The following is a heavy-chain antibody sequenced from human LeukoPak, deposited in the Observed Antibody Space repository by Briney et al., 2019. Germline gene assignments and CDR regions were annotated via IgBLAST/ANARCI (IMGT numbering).Heavy chain of an antibody. CDR2: ISYDGSNK. Sequence: GGSLRLSCAASGFTFSSYAMPWVRQAPGKGLEWVAVISYDGSNKYYADSVKGRFTISRDNSKNTLYLQMNSLRAEDTAVYYCARGGRWLPKKGGAFDIWGQGTMVTVSS. CDR1: GFTFSSYA. J-gene: IGHJ3*02. D-gene: IGHD4-23*01. V-gene: IGHV3-30-3*01. CDR3: ARGGRWLPKKGGAFDI.